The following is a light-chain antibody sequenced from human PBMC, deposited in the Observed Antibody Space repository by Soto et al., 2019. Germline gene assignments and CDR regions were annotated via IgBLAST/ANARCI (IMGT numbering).Light chain of an antibody. Sequence: EIVLTQSPATLSFSPGERATLSCRASQTVSSYLLWYQQKPGQAPRLLIYDASNRASGTPARFSGSGSETDFTLTISSLEPEDIAVYYCQHRSSWPITFGQGTRLEIK. CDR1: QTVSSY. J-gene: IGKJ5*01. V-gene: IGKV3-11*01. CDR2: DAS. CDR3: QHRSSWPIT.